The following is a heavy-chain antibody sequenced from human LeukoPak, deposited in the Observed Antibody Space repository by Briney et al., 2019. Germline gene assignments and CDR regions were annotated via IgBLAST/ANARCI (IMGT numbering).Heavy chain of an antibody. J-gene: IGHJ5*02. CDR1: GGTFSSYA. CDR2: IIPIFGTA. CDR3: ARVSFCGSTSCAPITWWFDP. D-gene: IGHD2-2*01. Sequence: GASVKVSCKASGGTFSSYAISWVRQAPGQGLEWMGGIIPIFGTANYAQKFQGRVTITADESTSTAYMELSSLRSEDTAVYYCARVSFCGSTSCAPITWWFDPWGQGTLVTVSS. V-gene: IGHV1-69*13.